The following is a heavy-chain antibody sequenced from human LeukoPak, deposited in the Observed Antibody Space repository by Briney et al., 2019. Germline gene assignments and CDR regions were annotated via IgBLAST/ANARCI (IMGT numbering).Heavy chain of an antibody. J-gene: IGHJ5*02. CDR3: ARYPAVVVPAAIKRGWFDP. Sequence: GESLKISCKGSGYSFTSYWIGWVRQMPGKGLEWMGIIYPGDSDTRYSPSFQGQVTISADKSISTAYLQWSSLKASDTAMYYCARYPAVVVPAAIKRGWFDPWGQGTLVTLSS. D-gene: IGHD2-2*01. CDR2: IYPGDSDT. V-gene: IGHV5-51*01. CDR1: GYSFTSYW.